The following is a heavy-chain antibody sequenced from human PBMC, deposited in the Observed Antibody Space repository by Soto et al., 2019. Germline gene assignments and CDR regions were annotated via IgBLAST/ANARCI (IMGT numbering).Heavy chain of an antibody. V-gene: IGHV1-69*12. CDR3: ARLGEIVVVPAASYYYYYGMDV. J-gene: IGHJ6*02. D-gene: IGHD2-2*01. Sequence: QVQLVQSGAEVKKPGSSVKVSCKASGGTFSSYAISWVRQAPGQGLEWMGGIIPIFVTANYAQKFQGRVTITADESTSTACMEMSSLRSEDTAVYYCARLGEIVVVPAASYYYYYGMDVWGQGTTVTVSS. CDR1: GGTFSSYA. CDR2: IIPIFVTA.